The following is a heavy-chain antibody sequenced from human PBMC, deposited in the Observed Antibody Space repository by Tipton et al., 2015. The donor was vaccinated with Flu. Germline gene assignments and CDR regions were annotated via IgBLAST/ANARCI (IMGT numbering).Heavy chain of an antibody. D-gene: IGHD3-3*01. CDR3: VRVYSDSNGAGNWFDP. J-gene: IGHJ5*02. V-gene: IGHV1-8*01. CDR2: LNPDTGNS. Sequence: QVQLVQSGTEVKKPGASVKVSCKASGYTFTSYNIDWVRQATGQGRGFEWMGWLNPDTGNSGSAQKFQGRVTMTSDTSINTAYLELSSLRSDDTAIYYCVRVYSDSNGAGNWFDPWGQGTLVTVSS. CDR1: GYTFTSYN.